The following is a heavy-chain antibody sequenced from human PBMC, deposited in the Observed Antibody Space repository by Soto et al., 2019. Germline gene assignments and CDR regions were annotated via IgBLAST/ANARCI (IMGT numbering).Heavy chain of an antibody. Sequence: GGSLRLSCAASGFSFSDYYMSWIRQAPGKGLEWVSYISRSGSVIYYADSVKGRFTISRDDAKNSLYLQMNSLRAEDTAVYYCGSDSHGVDLGYWGQGTLVTVSS. CDR3: GSDSHGVDLGY. CDR1: GFSFSDYY. J-gene: IGHJ4*02. V-gene: IGHV3-11*01. D-gene: IGHD4-17*01. CDR2: ISRSGSVI.